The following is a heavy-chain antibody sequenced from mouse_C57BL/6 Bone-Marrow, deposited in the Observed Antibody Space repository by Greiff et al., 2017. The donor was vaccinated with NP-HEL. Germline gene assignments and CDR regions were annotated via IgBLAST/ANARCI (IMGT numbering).Heavy chain of an antibody. J-gene: IGHJ2*01. D-gene: IGHD1-1*01. Sequence: LQESGPELVKPGASVKISCKASGYAFSSSWMNWVKQRPGKGLEWIGRIYPGDGDTNYNGKFKGKATLTADKSSSTAYMQLSSLTSEDSAVYFCARWIDYYGSSPFDYWGQGTTLTVSS. V-gene: IGHV1-82*01. CDR2: IYPGDGDT. CDR1: GYAFSSSW. CDR3: ARWIDYYGSSPFDY.